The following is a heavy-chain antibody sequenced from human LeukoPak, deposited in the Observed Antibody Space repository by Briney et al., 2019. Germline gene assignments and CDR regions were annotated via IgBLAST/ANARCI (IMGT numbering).Heavy chain of an antibody. V-gene: IGHV1-18*01. CDR1: VYTFTSYG. J-gene: IGHJ5*02. D-gene: IGHD3-10*01. CDR3: ARDRRITMVRGVINNWFDP. CDR2: ISAYNGNT. Sequence: ASVKVSCKASVYTFTSYGISWVRQAPRHGLEWMGWISAYNGNTNYAQKLQGRVTMTTDTSTSTAYMELRSLRSDDTAVYYCARDRRITMVRGVINNWFDPWGQGTLVTVSS.